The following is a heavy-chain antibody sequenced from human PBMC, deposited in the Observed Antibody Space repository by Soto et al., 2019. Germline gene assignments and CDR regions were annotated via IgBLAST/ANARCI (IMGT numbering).Heavy chain of an antibody. V-gene: IGHV1-69*13. CDR1: GGTFSSYA. D-gene: IGHD5-12*01. CDR2: IIPIFGTA. Sequence: ASEKVSCKASGGTFSSYAISWVRQAPGQGLEWMGGIIPIFGTANYAQKFQGRVTITADESTSTAYMELSSLRSEDTAVYYCARDTLFDPGYLGYFDYWGQGTLVTVSS. J-gene: IGHJ4*02. CDR3: ARDTLFDPGYLGYFDY.